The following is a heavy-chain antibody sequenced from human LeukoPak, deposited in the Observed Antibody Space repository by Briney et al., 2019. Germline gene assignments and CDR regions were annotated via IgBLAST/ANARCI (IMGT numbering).Heavy chain of an antibody. CDR2: ISYDGSNK. CDR1: GFTFSSYA. J-gene: IGHJ4*02. V-gene: IGHV3-30*04. Sequence: PGGSLRLSCAASGFTFSSYAMHWVRQAPGKGLEWVALISYDGSNKYYADSVKARFIIPRDNSKNTLYLQVNSLRAEGTAVYYCAKEATVTTPFDYWGQGTLVTVSS. D-gene: IGHD4-17*01. CDR3: AKEATVTTPFDY.